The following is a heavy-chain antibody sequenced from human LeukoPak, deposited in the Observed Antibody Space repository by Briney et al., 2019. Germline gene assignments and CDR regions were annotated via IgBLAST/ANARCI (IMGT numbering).Heavy chain of an antibody. D-gene: IGHD2-2*01. V-gene: IGHV3-7*01. J-gene: IGHJ4*02. Sequence: GGSLRLSCAISGFTSTTAWMTWVRQAPGKGLEWVANIKQDGSEKYYVDSVKGRFTISRDNAKNSLYLQMNSLRAEDTAVYYCAREAADIVVVPAAFDYWGQGTLVTVSS. CDR1: GFTSTTAW. CDR3: AREAADIVVVPAAFDY. CDR2: IKQDGSEK.